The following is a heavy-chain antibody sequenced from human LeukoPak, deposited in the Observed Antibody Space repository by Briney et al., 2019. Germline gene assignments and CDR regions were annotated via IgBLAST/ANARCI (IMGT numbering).Heavy chain of an antibody. CDR2: IYPGDSDT. V-gene: IGHV5-51*01. D-gene: IGHD2-15*01. CDR1: GYTFSSYW. Sequence: GESLKISCKSSGYTFSSYWIGWVRQMPGKGLEWMGIIYPGDSDTRYSPSFQGQVTISADKSISTAYLQWSSLKASDTAMYYCARARDCSGGSCYEALYYWGQGTLVTVSS. J-gene: IGHJ4*02. CDR3: ARARDCSGGSCYEALYY.